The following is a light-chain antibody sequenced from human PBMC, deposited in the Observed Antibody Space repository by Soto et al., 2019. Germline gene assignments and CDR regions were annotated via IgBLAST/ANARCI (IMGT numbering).Light chain of an antibody. Sequence: EIVLTQSPATLSLSPGERATLSCRASQSVSSYLAWYQQKPGQAPRLLIYDASDRATGIPGRFSGSGSGTDFTLTISSLEPEDFAVYYCQQYGSSPRTFGQGTKVDI. J-gene: IGKJ1*01. CDR1: QSVSSY. CDR2: DAS. CDR3: QQYGSSPRT. V-gene: IGKV3-11*01.